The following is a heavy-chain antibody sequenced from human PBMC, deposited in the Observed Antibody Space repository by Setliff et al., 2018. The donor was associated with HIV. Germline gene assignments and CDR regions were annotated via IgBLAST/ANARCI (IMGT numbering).Heavy chain of an antibody. CDR2: IYYSGST. J-gene: IGHJ4*02. V-gene: IGHV4-59*11. CDR3: ARGRGVIKEKPFED. Sequence: SETLSLTCTVSGGSISSHYWSWIRQPPLKGLEWIGYIYYSGSTNYNPSLKSRVTISVDTSKNQFSLRLSSVTAADTAVYYCARGRGVIKEKPFEDWGLGTQVTVSS. D-gene: IGHD3-10*01. CDR1: GGSISSHY.